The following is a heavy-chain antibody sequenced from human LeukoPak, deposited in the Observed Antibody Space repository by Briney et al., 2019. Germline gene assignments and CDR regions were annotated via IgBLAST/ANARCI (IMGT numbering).Heavy chain of an antibody. CDR1: GGTFSSYA. V-gene: IGHV1-69*04. J-gene: IGHJ4*02. Sequence: SVKVSCKASGGTFSSYAINWVRQAPGQGLEWMGRITPILGITNYAQKFQGRVTITADKSTSIAYMELSSLRSEDTAVYYCARNYRHGLDYWGRGTLVTVSS. CDR2: ITPILGIT. CDR3: ARNYRHGLDY. D-gene: IGHD1-26*01.